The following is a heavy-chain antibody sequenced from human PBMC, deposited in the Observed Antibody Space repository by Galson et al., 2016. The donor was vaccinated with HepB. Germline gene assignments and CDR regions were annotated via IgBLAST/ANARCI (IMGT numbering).Heavy chain of an antibody. V-gene: IGHV3-23*01. Sequence: SLRLSCAGSGLTFSKSNLGWLRQAPGQGLEWVSDLHGDGTTYYTDSVQGRFAISRDDSKNTLYLQMNTLRAEDTGIYYCAGAWKWGQGTMVTVPS. CDR1: GLTFSKSN. J-gene: IGHJ3*01. D-gene: IGHD1-1*01. CDR3: AGAWK. CDR2: LHGDGTT.